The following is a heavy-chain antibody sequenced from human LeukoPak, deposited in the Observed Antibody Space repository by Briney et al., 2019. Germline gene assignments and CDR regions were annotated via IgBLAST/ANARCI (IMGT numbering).Heavy chain of an antibody. V-gene: IGHV3-30*03. Sequence: QPGGSLRLSCAASGFTFSSYGMHWVRQAPGKGLEWVAVISYDGSNKYYADSVKGRFTISRDNSKNTLYLQMNSLRAEDTAVYYCARDLQEGYAFDIWGQGTMVTVSS. CDR3: ARDLQEGYAFDI. CDR1: GFTFSSYG. D-gene: IGHD4-11*01. CDR2: ISYDGSNK. J-gene: IGHJ3*02.